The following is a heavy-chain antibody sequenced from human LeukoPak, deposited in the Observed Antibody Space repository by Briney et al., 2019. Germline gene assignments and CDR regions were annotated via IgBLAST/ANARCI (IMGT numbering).Heavy chain of an antibody. V-gene: IGHV3-48*04. D-gene: IGHD4-17*01. Sequence: GGSLRLSCAASGFTFSSYSMNWIRQAPGKGLEWVSYISSSGSTIYYADSVKGRFTISRDNAKNSLYLQMNSLRAEDTAVYYCARTYGDYWGLDYWGQGTRVTVSS. CDR2: ISSSGSTI. J-gene: IGHJ4*02. CDR3: ARTYGDYWGLDY. CDR1: GFTFSSYS.